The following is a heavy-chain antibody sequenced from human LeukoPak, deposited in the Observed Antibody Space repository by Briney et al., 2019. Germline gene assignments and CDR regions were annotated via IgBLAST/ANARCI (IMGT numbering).Heavy chain of an antibody. J-gene: IGHJ4*02. D-gene: IGHD3-22*01. CDR1: GYTFTGYY. V-gene: IGHV1-2*02. Sequence: GASVKVSCKASGYTFTGYYMHWVRQAPGQGLEWMGWINPNSGGTNYAQKFQGRVTMTRDTSISTAYMELSRLRSDDTAVYYCARPDYYDSSGYYVDNYWGQGTLVTVSS. CDR2: INPNSGGT. CDR3: ARPDYYDSSGYYVDNY.